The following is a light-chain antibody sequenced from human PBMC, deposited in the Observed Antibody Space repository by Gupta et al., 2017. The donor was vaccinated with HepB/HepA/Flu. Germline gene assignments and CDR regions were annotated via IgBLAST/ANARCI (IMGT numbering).Light chain of an antibody. Sequence: TLGHPASISCRSSESLEHSNGNTYVRWLQQMPGQPPRLLIYEISKRFSGVPDRFSGSGAGTDFTLKISSVEAEDVGIYYCMQAKPFPRTFGPGTKLEIK. J-gene: IGKJ1*01. CDR3: MQAKPFPRT. V-gene: IGKV2-24*01. CDR1: ESLEHSNGNTY. CDR2: EIS.